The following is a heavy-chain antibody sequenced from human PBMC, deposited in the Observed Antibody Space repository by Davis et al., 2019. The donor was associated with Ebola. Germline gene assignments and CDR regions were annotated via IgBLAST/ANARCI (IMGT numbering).Heavy chain of an antibody. V-gene: IGHV3-33*01. J-gene: IGHJ5*02. CDR1: EFSISNYG. CDR2: IWYDGSLK. Sequence: GGSLRLSCAASEFSISNYGMHWVRQAPGKGLEWVALIWYDGSLKYYADSVKGRFTISRDISTNTLYLQMSSLRAEDTAVYYCARDDTWGQGTLVTVSS. D-gene: IGHD3-22*01. CDR3: ARDDT.